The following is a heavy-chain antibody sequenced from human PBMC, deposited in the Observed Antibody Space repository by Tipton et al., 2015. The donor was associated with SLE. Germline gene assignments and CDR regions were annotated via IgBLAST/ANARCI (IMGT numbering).Heavy chain of an antibody. Sequence: QLVQSGAEVKKPGASVKVSCKASGYTVNTHFIHWVRQAPGQGLEWVGWISANNGNTDYAQKVQGRVTMTTDTSTYTAYMELRSLRSDDTAVYYCARSRTETMVGGMDVRGQGTTVTVSS. CDR1: GYTVNTHF. CDR3: ARSRTETMVGGMDV. V-gene: IGHV1-18*04. J-gene: IGHJ6*02. D-gene: IGHD4/OR15-4a*01. CDR2: ISANNGNT.